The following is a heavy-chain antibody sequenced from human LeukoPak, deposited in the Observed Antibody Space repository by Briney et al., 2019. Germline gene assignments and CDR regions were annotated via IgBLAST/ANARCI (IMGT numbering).Heavy chain of an antibody. CDR1: GYSFTSYW. V-gene: IGHV5-51*01. CDR2: IYPGDSDT. D-gene: IGHD5-18*01. CDR3: ARRRRYSYGHNTDYFDY. Sequence: GESLKISCKGSGYSFTSYWIGWVRQMPGKGLEWMGIIYPGDSDTRYSPPFQGQVTISADKSISTAYLQWSSLKASDTAMYYCARRRRYSYGHNTDYFDYWGQGTLVTVSS. J-gene: IGHJ4*02.